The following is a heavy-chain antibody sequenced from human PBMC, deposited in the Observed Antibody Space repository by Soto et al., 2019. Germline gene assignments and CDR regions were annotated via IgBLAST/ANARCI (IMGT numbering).Heavy chain of an antibody. V-gene: IGHV3-48*02. CDR3: VRDLVLRFLEWLRPPDAFAI. D-gene: IGHD3-3*01. CDR2: ISSSRSTI. CDR1: GFTFSSYS. Sequence: EVQLVESGGGLVQPGGSLRLSCAASGFTFSSYSMNWVRQAPGKGLEWVSYISSSRSTIYYADSVKGRFTISRDNAKNSLYLQMNGLRDEETVVYYCVRDLVLRFLEWLRPPDAFAIWGQGPMVTVSS. J-gene: IGHJ3*02.